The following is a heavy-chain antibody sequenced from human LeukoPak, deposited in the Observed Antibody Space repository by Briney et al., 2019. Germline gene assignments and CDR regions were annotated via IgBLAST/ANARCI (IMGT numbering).Heavy chain of an antibody. CDR1: GGSISSDYY. J-gene: IGHJ4*02. CDR2: IYYIGRT. D-gene: IGHD3-22*01. Sequence: PSQTLSLTCTVSGGSISSDYYWSWIRQYPGKGLEWIGYIYYIGRTYYHPSLKSRVTISVDTSKSQFSLKLNSVTVADTAVYYCAREGYYDSSGYYRFGFDYWGQGTLVTVSS. V-gene: IGHV4-31*03. CDR3: AREGYYDSSGYYRFGFDY.